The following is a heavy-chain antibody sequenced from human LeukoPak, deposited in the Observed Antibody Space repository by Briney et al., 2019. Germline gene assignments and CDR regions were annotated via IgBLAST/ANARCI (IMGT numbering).Heavy chain of an antibody. CDR1: GGSFSGYY. D-gene: IGHD6-19*01. CDR2: INHSGST. Sequence: PSETLSLTCAVYGGSFSGYYWSWIRQPPGKGLEWIGEINHSGSTNYNPSLKSRVTISVDTSKNQFSLKLSSVNAADTAVYYCARGMGIAVAGLGYWGQGTLVTVSS. V-gene: IGHV4-34*01. J-gene: IGHJ4*02. CDR3: ARGMGIAVAGLGY.